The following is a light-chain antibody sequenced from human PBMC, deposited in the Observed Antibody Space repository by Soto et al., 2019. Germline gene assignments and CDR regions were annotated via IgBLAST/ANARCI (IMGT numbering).Light chain of an antibody. CDR2: GAS. CDR3: QQYGSTPRVT. CDR1: QSVSISH. V-gene: IGKV3-20*01. J-gene: IGKJ5*01. Sequence: EIALTQSPCTLSLSPWERATLSFSAIQSVSISHLAWYQQKPGQAPRLLIYGASIRAAGIPDRFGGSGSGTDFTLTISTLEPEDFAVYYCQQYGSTPRVTFGQGTRLEI.